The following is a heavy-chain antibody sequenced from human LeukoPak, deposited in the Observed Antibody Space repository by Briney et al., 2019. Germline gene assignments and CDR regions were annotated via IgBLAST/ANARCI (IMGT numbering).Heavy chain of an antibody. CDR1: GFTFDDYA. J-gene: IGHJ4*02. V-gene: IGHV3-20*04. CDR2: INWNGGST. CDR3: ARVKGSGYRNSIDY. D-gene: IGHD3-3*01. Sequence: GGSLRLSCAASGFTFDDYAMNWVRHAPGKGLEWVSGINWNGGSTYYRDSVKGRFTISRDNAKNSLYLQMNSLRADDTALYYCARVKGSGYRNSIDYWGQGTLVTVSS.